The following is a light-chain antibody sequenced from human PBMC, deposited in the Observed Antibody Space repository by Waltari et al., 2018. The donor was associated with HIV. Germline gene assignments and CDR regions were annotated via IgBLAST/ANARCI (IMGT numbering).Light chain of an antibody. Sequence: IVLTQSPGTLSLSPGERAIFSCRASQSVGSIYLNWYQQKPGQAPRVLIYGASSRATGIPDRFSGSGSGTDFSLTISRLEHEDFAVYYCQQSGSSITFGQGTRLEIK. CDR3: QQSGSSIT. CDR1: QSVGSIY. J-gene: IGKJ5*01. V-gene: IGKV3-20*01. CDR2: GAS.